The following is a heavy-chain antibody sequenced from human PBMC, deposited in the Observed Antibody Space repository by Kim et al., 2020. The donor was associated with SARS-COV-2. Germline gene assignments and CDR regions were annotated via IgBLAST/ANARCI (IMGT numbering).Heavy chain of an antibody. D-gene: IGHD5-18*01. CDR3: ARGYSYGSVRSGKDYYYYMDV. CDR2: INHSGST. V-gene: IGHV4-34*01. J-gene: IGHJ6*03. Sequence: SETLSLTCAVYGGSFSGYYWSWIRQPPGKGLEWIGEINHSGSTNYNPSLKSRVTISVDTSKNQFSLKLSSVTAADTAVYYCARGYSYGSVRSGKDYYYYMDVWGKGTTVTVSS. CDR1: GGSFSGYY.